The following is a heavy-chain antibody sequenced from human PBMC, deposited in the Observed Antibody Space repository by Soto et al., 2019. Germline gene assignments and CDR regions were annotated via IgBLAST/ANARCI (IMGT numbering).Heavy chain of an antibody. Sequence: ASVKVSCKASGYTFTSYAMHWVRQAPGQRLEWMGWINAGNGNTKYSQKFQGRVTITRDTSASTAYMELSSLRSEDTAVYYCARDPGHIAVAGRRIDYWGQGTLVTVSS. CDR3: ARDPGHIAVAGRRIDY. V-gene: IGHV1-3*01. CDR1: GYTFTSYA. CDR2: INAGNGNT. J-gene: IGHJ4*02. D-gene: IGHD6-19*01.